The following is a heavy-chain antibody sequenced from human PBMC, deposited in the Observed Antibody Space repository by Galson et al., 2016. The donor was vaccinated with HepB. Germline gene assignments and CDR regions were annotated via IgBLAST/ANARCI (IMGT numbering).Heavy chain of an antibody. V-gene: IGHV3-21*06. D-gene: IGHD3-10*01. CDR1: GFTFSSYS. CDR3: ARWSRGTGSSLDF. Sequence: SLRLSCAASGFTFSSYSMNWVRQVPGKGLGWVSSISSSSLYIYYADSLRGRFTVSRDNSKNSLFLQMNSLGAEDTAIYYCARWSRGTGSSLDFWGQGTLVTVSS. J-gene: IGHJ4*02. CDR2: ISSSSLYI.